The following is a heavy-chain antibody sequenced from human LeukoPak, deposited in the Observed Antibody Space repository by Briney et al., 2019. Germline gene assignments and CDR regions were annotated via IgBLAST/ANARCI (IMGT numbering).Heavy chain of an antibody. Sequence: GGSLRLSCAASGFTFNYAWMTWVRQALGKGLEWVGRIKSNTEGGTADYAAPVKGRFTLSRDDSKNTLYLQMNSLKTEDTAVYYCTTFSMTVVPGLDYWGQGTLVTVSS. CDR3: TTFSMTVVPGLDY. CDR2: IKSNTEGGTA. CDR1: GFTFNYAW. J-gene: IGHJ4*02. V-gene: IGHV3-15*01. D-gene: IGHD3-22*01.